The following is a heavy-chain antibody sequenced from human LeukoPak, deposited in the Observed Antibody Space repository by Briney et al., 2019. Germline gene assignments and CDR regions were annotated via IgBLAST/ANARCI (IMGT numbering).Heavy chain of an antibody. CDR3: ARVLGRQIAVAGDDY. V-gene: IGHV1-18*01. J-gene: IGHJ4*02. Sequence: ASVKVSCKASGYTFTDYGVHWVRQAPGQGLEWMEWISTYNGNTHYVQTLQDRVAMTTDASTSTAFMELRSLRSDDTAVYYCARVLGRQIAVAGDDYWGQGTLVTVSS. D-gene: IGHD6-19*01. CDR2: ISTYNGNT. CDR1: GYTFTDYG.